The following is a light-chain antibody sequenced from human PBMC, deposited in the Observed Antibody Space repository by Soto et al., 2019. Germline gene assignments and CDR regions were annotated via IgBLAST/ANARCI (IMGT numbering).Light chain of an antibody. CDR2: GNN. CDR1: SSNIGSNT. V-gene: IGLV1-44*01. J-gene: IGLJ2*01. Sequence: QSVLTQPPSASGTPGQRVTISCSGSSSNIGSNTVNWYQQLPGTAPKLLIYGNNQRPSGVPDRFSGSKSGTSASLAISGLQSEDEADYYCAAWDDNLNGVVFGGGTQLTVL. CDR3: AAWDDNLNGVV.